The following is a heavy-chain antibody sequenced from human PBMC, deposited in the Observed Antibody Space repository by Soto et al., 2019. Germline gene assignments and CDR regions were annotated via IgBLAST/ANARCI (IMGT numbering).Heavy chain of an antibody. CDR1: GGSISSYY. CDR2: IYYSGST. Sequence: SETLSLTCTVSGGSISSYYWSWIRQPPGKGLEWIGYIYYSGSTNYNPSLKSRVTISVDTSKNPFSLKLSSVTAADTAVYYCARAQGDHFDYWGQGTLVTVSS. J-gene: IGHJ4*02. D-gene: IGHD3-16*01. CDR3: ARAQGDHFDY. V-gene: IGHV4-59*01.